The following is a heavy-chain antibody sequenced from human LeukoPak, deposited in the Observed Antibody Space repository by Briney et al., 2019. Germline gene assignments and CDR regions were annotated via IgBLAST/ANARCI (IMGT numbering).Heavy chain of an antibody. CDR2: FGISGTI. CDR3: AAYGFYPY. D-gene: IGHD3-3*01. J-gene: IGHJ4*02. Sequence: PGGSLRLSCAASGFTVSTYDMHWVRQAPGEGPQWIAYFGISGTIYYADPVRGRITISRDSAKNSLHLEMNSLRVADTAIYYCAAYGFYPYWGQGTPVTVSS. CDR1: GFTVSTYD. V-gene: IGHV3-48*01.